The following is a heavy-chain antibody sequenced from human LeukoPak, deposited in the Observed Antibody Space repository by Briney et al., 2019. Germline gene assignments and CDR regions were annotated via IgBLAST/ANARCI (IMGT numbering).Heavy chain of an antibody. D-gene: IGHD3-16*02. V-gene: IGHV3-23*01. CDR2: ISGSGGST. J-gene: IGHJ4*02. CDR3: AKPPQQDLAYDYVWGSYRYPYYFDY. CDR1: GFTFSSYA. Sequence: GSLSLSCAASGFTFSSYAMSWVRPAPGKGLEWVSAISGSGGSTYYADSVKGRFTISRDNSKNTLYLQMNSLRAEDTAVYYCAKPPQQDLAYDYVWGSYRYPYYFDYWGQGTLVTVSS.